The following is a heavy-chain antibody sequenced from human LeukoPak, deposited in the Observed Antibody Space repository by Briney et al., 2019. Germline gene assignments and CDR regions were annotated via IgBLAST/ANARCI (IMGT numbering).Heavy chain of an antibody. D-gene: IGHD3-10*01. V-gene: IGHV3-30*18. CDR2: ISYDGSNK. Sequence: GRSLRLSCAASGFTFSSYGMHWVRQAPGKGLEWVAVISYDGSNKYCADSVKGRFTISRDNSKNTLYLQMNSLRAEDTAVYYCAKGNYYGSGSYFLSPDYFDYWGQGTLVTVSS. CDR3: AKGNYYGSGSYFLSPDYFDY. J-gene: IGHJ4*02. CDR1: GFTFSSYG.